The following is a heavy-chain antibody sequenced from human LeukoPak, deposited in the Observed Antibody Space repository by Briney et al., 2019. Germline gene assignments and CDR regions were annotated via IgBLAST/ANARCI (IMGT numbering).Heavy chain of an antibody. V-gene: IGHV4-59*01. CDR1: GGSISSYY. Sequence: SETLSLTCTVSGGSISSYYWSWIRQPPGKGLEWIGYIYYSGSTNYNPSLKSRFTISVDTSKNQFSLKLSSVTAADTAVYYCARGEWLRFYYYYMDVWGKGTTVTVSS. CDR3: ARGEWLRFYYYYMDV. CDR2: IYYSGST. J-gene: IGHJ6*03. D-gene: IGHD5-12*01.